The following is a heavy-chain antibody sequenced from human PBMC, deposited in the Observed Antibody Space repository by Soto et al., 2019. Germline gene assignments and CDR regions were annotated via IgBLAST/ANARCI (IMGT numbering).Heavy chain of an antibody. J-gene: IGHJ3*02. CDR2: IYYSGST. Sequence: SETLALTCTVSGGSICSGGHYWSWIRQHPGKGLEWIGYIYYSGSTYYNPSLKSRVTISVDTSKNQFSLKLSSVTAADTAVYYCASYLWFGEFDAFDIWGQGTMVTVSS. CDR3: ASYLWFGEFDAFDI. V-gene: IGHV4-31*03. CDR1: GGSICSGGHY. D-gene: IGHD3-10*01.